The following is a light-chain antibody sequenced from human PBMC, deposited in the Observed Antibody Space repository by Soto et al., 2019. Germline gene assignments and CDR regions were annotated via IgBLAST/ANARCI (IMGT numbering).Light chain of an antibody. Sequence: ALTQPASVSGSPGHSITISCTGTGSDVGSYKYVSWYQQHPGKAPKLIIFEVNNRPSGVSDRFSGSKSGNTASLIISGLQAADEADYYCASYTSISSLGVFGTGTKVTVL. V-gene: IGLV2-14*03. CDR3: ASYTSISSLGV. J-gene: IGLJ1*01. CDR2: EVN. CDR1: GSDVGSYKY.